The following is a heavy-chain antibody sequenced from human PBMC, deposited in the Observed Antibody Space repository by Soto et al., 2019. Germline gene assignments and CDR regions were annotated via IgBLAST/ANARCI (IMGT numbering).Heavy chain of an antibody. Sequence: GGSLRLSCAASGFTFSSYWMHWVRQAPGKGLVWVSRINSDGSSTSYADSVKGRFTISRDNAKNTLYLQMNSLRAEDTAVYYCARDQDQKGSWDAFDIWGQGTMVTVSS. CDR2: INSDGSST. V-gene: IGHV3-74*01. D-gene: IGHD1-26*01. CDR1: GFTFSSYW. CDR3: ARDQDQKGSWDAFDI. J-gene: IGHJ3*02.